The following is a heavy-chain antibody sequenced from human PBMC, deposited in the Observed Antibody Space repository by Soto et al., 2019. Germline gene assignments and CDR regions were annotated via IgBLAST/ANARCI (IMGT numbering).Heavy chain of an antibody. D-gene: IGHD2-21*02. CDR3: ARLMGVVTVDY. Sequence: QLQLQESGPGLVKPSETLSLTCSVSGGSISSTGHYWGWIRQPPGKGLEWIGNIYYAGSPYYNPSLKGRVTIYVDTSKNHSSLALTSVTAADTAVYYCARLMGVVTVDYWGQGALVTVSS. CDR2: IYYAGSP. J-gene: IGHJ4*02. V-gene: IGHV4-39*02. CDR1: GGSISSTGHY.